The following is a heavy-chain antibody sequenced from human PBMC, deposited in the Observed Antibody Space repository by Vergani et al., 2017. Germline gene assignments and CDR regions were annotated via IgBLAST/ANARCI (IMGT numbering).Heavy chain of an antibody. Sequence: QVQLQQWGGGLLKPSETLSLTCVVNGGSFTSYYWTWIRQSPGEGLEWVGDIDDTGRPDYNPSLKSRLTMSVDKSRNQFSLPLNSVTATDTAIYFCARVNTETNGHLYYYYYMDVWGQGTAVTVS. D-gene: IGHD4-11*01. CDR3: ARVNTETNGHLYYYYYMDV. J-gene: IGHJ6*03. CDR1: GGSFTSYY. V-gene: IGHV4-34*01. CDR2: IDDTGRP.